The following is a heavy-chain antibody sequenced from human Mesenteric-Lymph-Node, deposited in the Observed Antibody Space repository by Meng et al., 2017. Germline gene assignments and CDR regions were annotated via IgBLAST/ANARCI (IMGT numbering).Heavy chain of an antibody. V-gene: IGHV4-34*01. J-gene: IGHJ4*02. Sequence: QVQVQQWGAGLLKPSETLSRTCAFYGGSFSAYDWSWIRQPPGKGLAWLGQINHSGSTNDNPSLKSRVTISIDTSRNQLSLKLSSVTAADTAVYYCRLAYCMGDCVDYWGQGTLVHRLL. CDR2: INHSGST. CDR1: GGSFSAYD. CDR3: RLAYCMGDCVDY. D-gene: IGHD2-21*01.